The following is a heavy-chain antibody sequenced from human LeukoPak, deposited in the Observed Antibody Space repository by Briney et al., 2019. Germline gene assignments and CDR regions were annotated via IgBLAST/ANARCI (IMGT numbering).Heavy chain of an antibody. Sequence: SETLSLTCTVSGGSISSYYWSWIRQPPGKGLEWIGYIYYSGSTNYNPSLKSRVTISVDTSKNQFSLKLSSVTAADTAVYYCARMTRGGGSYYEDYWGQGTLVTVSS. CDR1: GGSISSYY. D-gene: IGHD1-26*01. CDR3: ARMTRGGGSYYEDY. CDR2: IYYSGST. V-gene: IGHV4-59*01. J-gene: IGHJ4*02.